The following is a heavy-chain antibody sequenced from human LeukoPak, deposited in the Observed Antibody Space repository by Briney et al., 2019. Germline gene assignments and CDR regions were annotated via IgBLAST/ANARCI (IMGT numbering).Heavy chain of an antibody. CDR3: ARDMYSSGRVPFDY. CDR2: ISAYNGNT. J-gene: IGHJ4*02. Sequence: ASVKVSCKASGYTFTSYGISWVRQAPGQGLEWMGWISAYNGNTNYAQKLQGRVTMTTDTSTSTAYMELRSLRSDDTAIYYCARDMYSSGRVPFDYWGQGTLVTVSS. CDR1: GYTFTSYG. V-gene: IGHV1-18*01. D-gene: IGHD6-19*01.